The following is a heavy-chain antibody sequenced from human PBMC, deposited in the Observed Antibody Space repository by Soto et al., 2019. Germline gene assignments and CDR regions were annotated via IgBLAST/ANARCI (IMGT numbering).Heavy chain of an antibody. J-gene: IGHJ4*02. CDR1: GFSFGGYT. Sequence: PGGSLRLSYAASGFSFGGYTMNWVRQAQGKGLEWISGINGGGGTTYYADSVKGRFTISGDDSKNILYLQMNSPRAEDTAIYYCAKDRHPDGIWTFDYWGRGTLVTVSS. CDR2: INGGGGTT. D-gene: IGHD3-9*01. CDR3: AKDRHPDGIWTFDY. V-gene: IGHV3-23*01.